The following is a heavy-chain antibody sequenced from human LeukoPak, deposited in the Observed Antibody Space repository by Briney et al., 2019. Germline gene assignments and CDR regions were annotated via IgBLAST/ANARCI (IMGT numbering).Heavy chain of an antibody. CDR2: IYHSGST. V-gene: IGHV4-39*01. CDR3: VTNGTVTVAGTKFNYFDY. CDR1: GGSIRMSTYY. Sequence: PSETLSLTCTVSGGSIRMSTYYWGWIRQPPGKGREWIGSIYHSGSTHYNPSLRSRVTMSVDTSQNQFTLKVTAVTAADTAVYHCVTNGTVTVAGTKFNYFDYWGHGALVTVSS. D-gene: IGHD6-19*01. J-gene: IGHJ4*01.